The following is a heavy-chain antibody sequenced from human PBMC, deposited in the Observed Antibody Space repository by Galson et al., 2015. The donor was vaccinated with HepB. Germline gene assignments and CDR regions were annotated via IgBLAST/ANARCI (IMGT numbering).Heavy chain of an antibody. V-gene: IGHV1-69*13. J-gene: IGHJ4*02. D-gene: IGHD2-21*01. CDR2: IIPIFGTA. CDR3: ARGEGAYCGGDCYPPTDFDY. CDR1: GGTFSSYA. Sequence: SVKVSCKASGGTFSSYAISWVRQAPGQGLEWMGGIIPIFGTANYAQKFQGRVTITADESTSTAYMELSSLRSEDTAVYYCARGEGAYCGGDCYPPTDFDYWGQGILVTVSS.